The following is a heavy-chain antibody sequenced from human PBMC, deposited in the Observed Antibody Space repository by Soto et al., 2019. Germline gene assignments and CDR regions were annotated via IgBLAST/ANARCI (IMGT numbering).Heavy chain of an antibody. D-gene: IGHD5-18*01. CDR3: ARDFLRYSYGYPSGAFDI. J-gene: IGHJ3*02. V-gene: IGHV3-30-3*01. Sequence: GGSLRLSCAASGFTFSSYWMSWVRQAPGKGLEWVAVVSFDGSNKYYANSVKDRFTVSRDNSKNTMYVQMNSLRAEDTAVYYCARDFLRYSYGYPSGAFDIWGQGTMVTVSS. CDR1: GFTFSSYW. CDR2: VSFDGSNK.